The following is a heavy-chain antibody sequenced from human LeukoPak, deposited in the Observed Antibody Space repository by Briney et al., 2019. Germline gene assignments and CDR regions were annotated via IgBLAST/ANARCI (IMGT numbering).Heavy chain of an antibody. CDR3: ARVGSGLRAFDL. CDR1: GFSFRHFL. Sequence: PGGSLRLSCAASGFSFRHFLMHWVRHAPGKGLVWVSRIDSDGSSTSYVDSVKGRFTISRDNAKKTLYLQMHSLRAEDTAVYYCARVGSGLRAFDLWGQGTMVTVSS. D-gene: IGHD3-10*01. J-gene: IGHJ3*01. CDR2: IDSDGSST. V-gene: IGHV3-74*01.